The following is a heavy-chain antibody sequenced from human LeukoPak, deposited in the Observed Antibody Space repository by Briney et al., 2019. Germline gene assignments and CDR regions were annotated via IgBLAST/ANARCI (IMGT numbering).Heavy chain of an antibody. D-gene: IGHD6-13*01. J-gene: IGHJ3*02. CDR2: ISGSGGST. V-gene: IGHV3-23*01. Sequence: SGGSLRLSCAASGFTFSSYAMSWVRRAPGKGLEWLSAISGSGGSTYYADSVKGRFTISRDNSKNTLYLQMNSLRAEDTAVYYCAKGHSSSWYDPSDAFDIWGQGTMVTVSS. CDR1: GFTFSSYA. CDR3: AKGHSSSWYDPSDAFDI.